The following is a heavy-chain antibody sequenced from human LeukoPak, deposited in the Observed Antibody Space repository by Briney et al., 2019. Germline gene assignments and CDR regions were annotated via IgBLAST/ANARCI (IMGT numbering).Heavy chain of an antibody. CDR2: INHSGST. Sequence: SETLSLTCAVYGVSFSGYYWSCIRQPPGKGLEWIGEINHSGSTNYNPSLKSRVTISVDTSKNQFSLKLSSVTAADTAVYYCARVRLDRRLQPFDYWGQGTLVTVSS. CDR3: ARVRLDRRLQPFDY. J-gene: IGHJ4*02. CDR1: GVSFSGYY. V-gene: IGHV4-34*01. D-gene: IGHD5-24*01.